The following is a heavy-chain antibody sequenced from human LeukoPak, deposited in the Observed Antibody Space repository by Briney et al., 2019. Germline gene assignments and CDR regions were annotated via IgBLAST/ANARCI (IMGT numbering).Heavy chain of an antibody. J-gene: IGHJ4*02. CDR2: IKDDWSSI. Sequence: GSLRLSSAASGFTFSSHWMHRVRPAPGNGLMWWTGIKDDWSSISYADSVKGRFTISRDNAKNTMYLQMNSLRAEDTAVYYCGRDGVGAPPFDYWGQGTLVTVSS. D-gene: IGHD1-26*01. CDR3: GRDGVGAPPFDY. CDR1: GFTFSSHW. V-gene: IGHV3-74*01.